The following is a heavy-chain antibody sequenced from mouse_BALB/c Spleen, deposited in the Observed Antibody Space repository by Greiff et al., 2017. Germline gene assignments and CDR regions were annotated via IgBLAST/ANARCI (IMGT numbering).Heavy chain of an antibody. CDR1: GYTFTDYN. V-gene: IGHV1S29*02. Sequence: VQLQQSGPELVKPGASVKLSCKASGYTFTDYNMHWVKQSHGKSLEWIGYIYPYNGGTGYNQKFKSKATLTVDNSSSTAYMELRSLTSEDSAVYYCARGGYPHYYAMDYWGQGTSVTVSS. J-gene: IGHJ4*01. D-gene: IGHD2-2*01. CDR3: ARGGYPHYYAMDY. CDR2: IYPYNGGT.